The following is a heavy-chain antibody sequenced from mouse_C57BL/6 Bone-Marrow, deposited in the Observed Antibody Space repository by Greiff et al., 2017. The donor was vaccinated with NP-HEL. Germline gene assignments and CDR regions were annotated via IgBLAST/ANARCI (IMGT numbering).Heavy chain of an antibody. CDR3: ALGPWFAY. CDR2: IDPSDSYT. D-gene: IGHD4-1*01. Sequence: QVQLQQPGAELVMPGASVKLSCKASGYTFTSYWMHWVQQRPGQGLEWIGEIDPSDSYTNYNQQFKGKSTLTVDKSSSTAYMQLSSLTSEDSAVYYCALGPWFAYWGQGTLVTVSA. CDR1: GYTFTSYW. J-gene: IGHJ3*01. V-gene: IGHV1-69*01.